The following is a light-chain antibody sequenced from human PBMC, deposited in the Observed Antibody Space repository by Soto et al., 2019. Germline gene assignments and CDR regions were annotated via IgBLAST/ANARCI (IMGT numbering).Light chain of an antibody. V-gene: IGKV1-5*03. Sequence: DIQMTQSPSTLSASVGDRVTITCRASQSISSWLAWYQQKPGKAPKLLIYKASSLESGVPSRFSGSGSGTECTLTISSLQPDYFATYYCQQYNSYLFTFGPGTKVDIK. J-gene: IGKJ3*01. CDR3: QQYNSYLFT. CDR1: QSISSW. CDR2: KAS.